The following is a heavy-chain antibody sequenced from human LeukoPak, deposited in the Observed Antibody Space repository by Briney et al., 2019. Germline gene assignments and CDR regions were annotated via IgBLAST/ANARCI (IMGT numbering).Heavy chain of an antibody. CDR3: ARSYSYGSRNFDY. V-gene: IGHV1-18*01. Sequence: EASVKVSCKASGYTFTSHGISWVRQAPGQGLEWMGWISADNGNTKYAQKFQGRVTMTRNTSISTAYMELSSLRSEDTAVYYCARSYSYGSRNFDYWGQGTLVTVSS. J-gene: IGHJ4*02. D-gene: IGHD5-18*01. CDR2: ISADNGNT. CDR1: GYTFTSHG.